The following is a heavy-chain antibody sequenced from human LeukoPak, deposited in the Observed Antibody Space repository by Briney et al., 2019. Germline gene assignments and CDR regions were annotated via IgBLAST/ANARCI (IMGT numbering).Heavy chain of an antibody. CDR3: AKDRYSSSWYAVVAFDI. Sequence: PGGTLRLSCVGSGFTIHDHAMHWVRQAPGKGLEWVSGIDWNSGRIGYADSVKGRFTISRDNAKNSLYLQMNSLRAEDTALYYCAKDRYSSSWYAVVAFDIWGQGTMVTVSS. D-gene: IGHD6-13*01. CDR1: GFTIHDHA. V-gene: IGHV3-9*01. CDR2: IDWNSGRI. J-gene: IGHJ3*02.